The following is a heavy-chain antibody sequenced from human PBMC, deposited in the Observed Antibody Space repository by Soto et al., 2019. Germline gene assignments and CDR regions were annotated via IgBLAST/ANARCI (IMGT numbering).Heavy chain of an antibody. CDR3: AREYSNSPEAFDF. CDR2: IFSSGTT. CDR1: GGSISRYY. V-gene: IGHV4-59*01. J-gene: IGHJ4*02. Sequence: SETLSLTCSVSGGSISRYYWSWIRQPPGRGLEWIGNIFSSGTTNYNPSLKSRVTISVDTSKNQFSLRLTSVTAADTAVFYCAREYSNSPEAFDFWGQGTLVTVSS. D-gene: IGHD1-26*01.